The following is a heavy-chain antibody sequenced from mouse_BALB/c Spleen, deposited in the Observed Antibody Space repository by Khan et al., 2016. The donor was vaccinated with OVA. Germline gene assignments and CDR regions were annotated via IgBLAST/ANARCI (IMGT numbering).Heavy chain of an antibody. CDR1: GYAFTSYL. D-gene: IGHD3-1*01. Sequence: QVQLKESGAELVRPGTSVKVSCKASGYAFTSYLIEWVNQRPGQGLEWIGLINPGNGNTNYNEKFKGKATLTADKSSSTAYMQLSSLTSDDSAVYFCARSQLALRFDYWGQGTTLTVSS. CDR3: ARSQLALRFDY. CDR2: INPGNGNT. V-gene: IGHV1-54*01. J-gene: IGHJ2*01.